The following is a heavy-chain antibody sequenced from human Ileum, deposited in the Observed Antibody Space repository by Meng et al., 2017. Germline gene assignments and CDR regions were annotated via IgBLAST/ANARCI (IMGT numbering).Heavy chain of an antibody. D-gene: IGHD3-22*01. J-gene: IGHJ4*02. CDR2: INSDASST. V-gene: IGHV3-74*01. CDR1: GFTFSSSW. Sequence: GESLKISCAASGFTFSSSWMHWVRQAPGKGLVWVSRINSDASSTTYADSVKGRFTISRDNAKNTLYLQMNSLRAEDTAVYYCARGPNSGYMGYWGQGTLVTVSS. CDR3: ARGPNSGYMGY.